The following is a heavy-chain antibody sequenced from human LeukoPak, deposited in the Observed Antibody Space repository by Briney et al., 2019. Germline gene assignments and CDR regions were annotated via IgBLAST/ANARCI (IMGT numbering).Heavy chain of an antibody. CDR3: ARDRINMMVLGHDSGLDC. V-gene: IGHV3-30*03. D-gene: IGHD3-22*01. Sequence: QPGTSLRLSCVGSGFILSDYGIHWVRQAPGKGLEWVAVVSYDGGHKYYADSVKGRFTISRDTSSDTVSLQMNSLRVEDTALYYCARDRINMMVLGHDSGLDCWGQGTLVTVSS. CDR1: GFILSDYG. CDR2: VSYDGGHK. J-gene: IGHJ4*02.